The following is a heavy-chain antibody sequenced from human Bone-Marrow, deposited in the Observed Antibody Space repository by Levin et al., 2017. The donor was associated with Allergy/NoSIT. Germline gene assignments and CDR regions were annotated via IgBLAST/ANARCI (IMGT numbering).Heavy chain of an antibody. CDR2: ISSGGITK. D-gene: IGHD3-9*01. V-gene: IGHV3-11*01. CDR3: ARGSLRAGYYGY. Sequence: GGSLRLSCAASGFNFGDSYMSWIRQAPGKGLEWLAYISSGGITKDYSDSVKGRFTISRDDARNSLSLQMNSLTADDTAVYYCARGSLRAGYYGYWGQGTLVTVSS. CDR1: GFNFGDSY. J-gene: IGHJ4*02.